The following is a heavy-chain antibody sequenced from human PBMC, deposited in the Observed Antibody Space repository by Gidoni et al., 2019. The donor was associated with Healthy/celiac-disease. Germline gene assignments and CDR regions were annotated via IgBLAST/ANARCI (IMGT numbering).Heavy chain of an antibody. D-gene: IGHD4-17*01. V-gene: IGHV1-69*01. CDR3: ARVFVGTTVPLNAFDI. Sequence: QVQLVQSGAEVKKPGSSVKVSCKASGGTFSSYAISWVRQAPGQGLEWMGGIIPIFGTANYAQKFQGRVTITADESTSTAYMELSSLRSEDTAVYYCARVFVGTTVPLNAFDIWGQGTMVTVSS. CDR1: GGTFSSYA. J-gene: IGHJ3*02. CDR2: IIPIFGTA.